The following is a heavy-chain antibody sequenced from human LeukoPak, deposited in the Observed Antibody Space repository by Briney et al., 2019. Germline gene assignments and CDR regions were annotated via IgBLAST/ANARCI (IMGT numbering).Heavy chain of an antibody. CDR3: ARHSDVVGAI. CDR2: IYPRDSDT. Sequence: GESLKISCEASGYTFTHQWISWVRQMPGTGLEWVGIIYPRDSDTIYSPSFQGHVTISADTSINTAYLEWRSLEASDTAIYYCARHSDVVGAIWGQGTQVTVSS. CDR1: GYTFTHQW. D-gene: IGHD3-16*01. V-gene: IGHV5-51*01. J-gene: IGHJ4*02.